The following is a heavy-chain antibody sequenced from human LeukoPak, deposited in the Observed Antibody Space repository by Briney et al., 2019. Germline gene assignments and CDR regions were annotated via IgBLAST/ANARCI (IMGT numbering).Heavy chain of an antibody. Sequence: PSQTLSLTCTVSGGSISSGSYYWSWIRQPAGKGLEWIGRIYTSGSTNYNPSLKSRVTISVDTSKNQFSLKLSSVTAADTAVYYCARGVMATILTPFDYWGQGTLVTVSS. CDR2: IYTSGST. CDR3: ARGVMATILTPFDY. D-gene: IGHD5-24*01. CDR1: GGSISSGSYY. J-gene: IGHJ4*02. V-gene: IGHV4-61*02.